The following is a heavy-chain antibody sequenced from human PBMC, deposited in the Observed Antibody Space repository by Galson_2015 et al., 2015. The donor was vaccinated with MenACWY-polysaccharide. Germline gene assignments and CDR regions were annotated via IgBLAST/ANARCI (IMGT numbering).Heavy chain of an antibody. J-gene: IGHJ6*02. CDR2: IIPIFNTA. CDR3: ARPLVMTVGDGMDV. V-gene: IGHV1-69*13. D-gene: IGHD3-22*01. Sequence: SVKVSCKASGGTFSREAISWVRQAPGQGLEWMGGIIPIFNTANYAQKFRGRLTITADESTNTAYMELNSLRSDDTAVYDCARPLVMTVGDGMDVWGQGTTVAVSS. CDR1: GGTFSREA.